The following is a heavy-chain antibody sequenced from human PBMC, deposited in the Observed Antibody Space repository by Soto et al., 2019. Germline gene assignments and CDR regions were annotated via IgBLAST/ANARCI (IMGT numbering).Heavy chain of an antibody. J-gene: IGHJ5*02. Sequence: XSVKVSCKASGYTFTSYYMRWVRQAPGQGLEWMGIINPSGGSTSYAQKFQGRVTMSRDTSTSTVYMELSSLRSEDTAVYYCARSLMSGSYRIDNWFDPWGQGTLVTVSS. CDR1: GYTFTSYY. CDR2: INPSGGST. V-gene: IGHV1-46*01. CDR3: ARSLMSGSYRIDNWFDP. D-gene: IGHD1-26*01.